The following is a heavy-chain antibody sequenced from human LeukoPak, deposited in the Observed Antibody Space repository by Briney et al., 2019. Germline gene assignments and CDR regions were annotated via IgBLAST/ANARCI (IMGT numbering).Heavy chain of an antibody. V-gene: IGHV3-21*04. CDR1: GFTFSSYS. J-gene: IGHJ5*02. CDR2: MSSSSNYI. Sequence: GGSLRLSCAASGFTFSSYSMTWVRQAPGKGLEWVSSMSSSSNYIYYADSVRGRFTISRDSAKDSVYLQLNSLRAEDTAIYYCAKESPVAATGRSWFDPWGQGTLVTVSS. CDR3: AKESPVAATGRSWFDP. D-gene: IGHD6-13*01.